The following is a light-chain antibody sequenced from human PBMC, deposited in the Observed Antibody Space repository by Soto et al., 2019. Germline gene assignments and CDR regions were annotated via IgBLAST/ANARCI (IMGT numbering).Light chain of an antibody. CDR1: RDISDH. CDR2: DAS. CDR3: QQSDRLPPLT. J-gene: IGKJ4*01. V-gene: IGKV1-33*01. Sequence: DIQMTQSPSSLSASVGDTVTITCQASRDISDHLNWYQQKPGKAPRLLIYDASNLETGVPSRFSGSGSGTSFTFSISSLQPEDIATYYCQQSDRLPPLTFGGGTKVENK.